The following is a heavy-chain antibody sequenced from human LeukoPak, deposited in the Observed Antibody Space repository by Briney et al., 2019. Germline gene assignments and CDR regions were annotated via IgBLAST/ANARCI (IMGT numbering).Heavy chain of an antibody. D-gene: IGHD6-25*01. CDR3: ARDRSVGKTGFDY. J-gene: IGHJ4*02. CDR1: GFTFTTYW. V-gene: IGHV3-74*01. CDR2: IKYDGSTS. Sequence: PGGSLRLSCEASGFTFTTYWIHWVRQGPGKGLVWVSRIKYDGSTSNYADSVKGRFTISRDNAKNSLYLQMNSLRAEDTAVYYCARDRSVGKTGFDYWGQGTLVTVSS.